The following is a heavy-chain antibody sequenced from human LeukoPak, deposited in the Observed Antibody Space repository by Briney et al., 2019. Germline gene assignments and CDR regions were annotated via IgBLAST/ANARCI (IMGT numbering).Heavy chain of an antibody. V-gene: IGHV3-48*03. CDR3: AELGITMIGGV. J-gene: IGHJ6*04. CDR2: ISSSGSTI. Sequence: PGGSLRLSCAASGFTFSSYEMNWVRQAPGKGLERVSYISSSGSTIYYADSVKGRLTISRDNAKNSLYLQMNSLRAEDTAVYYCAELGITMIGGVWGKGTTVTISS. CDR1: GFTFSSYE. D-gene: IGHD3-10*02.